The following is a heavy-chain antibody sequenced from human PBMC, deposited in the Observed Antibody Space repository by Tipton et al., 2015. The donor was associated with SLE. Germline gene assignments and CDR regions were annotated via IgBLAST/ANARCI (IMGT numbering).Heavy chain of an antibody. J-gene: IGHJ3*02. V-gene: IGHV4-39*01. CDR3: ARLANWGSRAFDI. Sequence: TLSFTCTVSGGSISSSSYYWGWIRQPPGKGLEWIGSIYYSGSTYYNPSLKSRVTISVDTSRNQFFLKLSSVTAADTAVYYCARLANWGSRAFDIWGQGTMVTVSS. CDR2: IYYSGST. D-gene: IGHD7-27*01. CDR1: GGSISSSSYY.